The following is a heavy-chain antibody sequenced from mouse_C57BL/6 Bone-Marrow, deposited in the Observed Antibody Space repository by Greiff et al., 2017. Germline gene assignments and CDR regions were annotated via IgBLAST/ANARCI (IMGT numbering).Heavy chain of an antibody. CDR3: ARNGVIRYYAMDY. D-gene: IGHD2-1*01. CDR1: GFSLTSYG. Sequence: VQLQQSGPGLVQPSQSLSITCTVSGFSLTSYGVHWVRQSPGKGLEWLGVIWSGGSTDYNAAFISRLSISKDNSKSQVFFKMNSLQADDTAIYYCARNGVIRYYAMDYWGQGTSVTVSS. CDR2: IWSGGST. V-gene: IGHV2-2*01. J-gene: IGHJ4*01.